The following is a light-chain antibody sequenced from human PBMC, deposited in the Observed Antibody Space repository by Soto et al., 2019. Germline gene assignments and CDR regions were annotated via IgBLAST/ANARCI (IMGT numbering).Light chain of an antibody. Sequence: EIVLTHSPCSRSLSPRERATLSCRASQSVSNNYLAWYQQKPGQAPRLLIYGASNRATGIPDRFSGSGSGTEFTLTISSLQSEDFAVYSCQQYNNWTFGQGAKV. CDR3: QQYNNWT. V-gene: IGKV3D-15*01. J-gene: IGKJ1*01. CDR1: QSVSNN. CDR2: GAS.